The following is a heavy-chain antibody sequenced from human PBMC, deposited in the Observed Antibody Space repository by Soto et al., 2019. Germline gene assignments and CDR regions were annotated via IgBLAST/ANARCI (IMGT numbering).Heavy chain of an antibody. D-gene: IGHD6-13*01. CDR1: GFTFSSYS. Sequence: GGSLRLSCAASGFTFSSYSMNWVRQAPGKGLEWVSYISSSSSTIYYADSVKGRFTISRDNAKNSLYLQMNSLRDEDTAVYYCVAAAGTTGYYYYYGMDVWGQGTTVTVSS. CDR2: ISSSSSTI. J-gene: IGHJ6*02. CDR3: VAAAGTTGYYYYYGMDV. V-gene: IGHV3-48*02.